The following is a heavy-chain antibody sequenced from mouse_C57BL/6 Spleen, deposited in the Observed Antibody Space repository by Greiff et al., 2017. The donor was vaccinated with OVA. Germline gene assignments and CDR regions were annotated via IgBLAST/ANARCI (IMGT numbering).Heavy chain of an antibody. V-gene: IGHV1-9*01. D-gene: IGHD1-1*01. CDR1: GYTFTGYW. J-gene: IGHJ3*01. CDR3: ARCYGSSYPWFAY. Sequence: VQLQQSGAELMKPGASVKLSCKATGYTFTGYWIEWVKQRPGHGLEWIGEILPGSGSTNYHEKFKGKATFTADTSSNTAYMQLSSLTTEDSAIYYCARCYGSSYPWFAYWGQGTLVTVSA. CDR2: ILPGSGST.